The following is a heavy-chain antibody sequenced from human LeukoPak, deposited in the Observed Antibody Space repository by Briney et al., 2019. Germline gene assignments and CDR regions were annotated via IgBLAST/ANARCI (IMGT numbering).Heavy chain of an antibody. CDR3: ARDPGSGYVNIWFDP. V-gene: IGHV3-21*01. Sequence: PGGSLRLSCAASGFTFSSYSMNWVRQAPGKGLEWVSSISGSSSYIYYADSVKGRFTISRDNAKNSLYLQMYSLRAEDTAVYYCARDPGSGYVNIWFDPWGQGTLVTVSS. D-gene: IGHD3-22*01. J-gene: IGHJ5*02. CDR1: GFTFSSYS. CDR2: ISGSSSYI.